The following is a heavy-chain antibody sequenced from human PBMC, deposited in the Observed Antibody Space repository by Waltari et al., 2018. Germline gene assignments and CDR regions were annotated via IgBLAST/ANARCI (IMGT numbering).Heavy chain of an antibody. V-gene: IGHV3-23*01. CDR1: GFTFSSYA. CDR3: SKNTLYLQMNSLRAEDTAVYYCAKVGYGDDEERFDY. Sequence: EVQLLESGGGLVQPGGSLRLSCAASGFTFSSYAMSWVRQAPGTGLEWVSAISGSGGSTSYEDPGKGLEWVSAISGSGGSTYYADSVKGRFTISRDNSKNTLYLQMNSLRAEDTAVYYCAKVGYGDDEERFDYWGQGTLVTVSS. CDR2: ISGSGGST. D-gene: IGHD2-15*01. J-gene: IGHJ4*02.